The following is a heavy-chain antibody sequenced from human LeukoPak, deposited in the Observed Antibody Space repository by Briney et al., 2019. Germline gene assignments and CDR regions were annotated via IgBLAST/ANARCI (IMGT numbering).Heavy chain of an antibody. CDR2: IIPIFGTA. CDR1: GGTFSSYA. CDR3: ARSGDSSGYYYGERY. V-gene: IGHV1-69*13. D-gene: IGHD3-22*01. J-gene: IGHJ4*02. Sequence: ASVKVSCKASGGTFSSYAISWVRQAPGQGLEWMGGIIPIFGTANYAQKFQDRVTITADESTSTAYMELSSLRSEDTAVYYCARSGDSSGYYYGERYWGQGTLVTVSS.